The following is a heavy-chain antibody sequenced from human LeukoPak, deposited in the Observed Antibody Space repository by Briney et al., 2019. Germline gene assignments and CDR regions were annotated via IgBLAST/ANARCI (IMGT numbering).Heavy chain of an antibody. Sequence: GGSLRLSCAASGFTFENHAMHWVRQVPGKGLEWVSGISWNSGGIGYADSVKGRFAISRDNAKNTVYLQMNSLRAEDTAVYYCARDSSDLSYWGQGTLVTVSS. CDR1: GFTFENHA. V-gene: IGHV3-9*01. J-gene: IGHJ4*02. CDR2: ISWNSGGI. D-gene: IGHD3-10*01. CDR3: ARDSSDLSY.